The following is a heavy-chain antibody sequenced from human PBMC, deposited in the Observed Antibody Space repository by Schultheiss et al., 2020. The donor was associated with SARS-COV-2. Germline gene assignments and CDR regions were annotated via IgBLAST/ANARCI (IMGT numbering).Heavy chain of an antibody. D-gene: IGHD6-6*01. J-gene: IGHJ6*03. V-gene: IGHV1-8*03. Sequence: ASVKVSCKASGYTFTSYDINWVRQATGQGLEWMGWMNPNSGNTGYAQKFQGRVTITRNTSISTAYMELSSLRSEDTAVYYCARGRFAARPFHYYCMDVWGKGTTVTVSS. CDR2: MNPNSGNT. CDR3: ARGRFAARPFHYYCMDV. CDR1: GYTFTSYD.